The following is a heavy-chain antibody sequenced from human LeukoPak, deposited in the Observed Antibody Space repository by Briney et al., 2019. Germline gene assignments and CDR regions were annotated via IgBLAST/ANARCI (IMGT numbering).Heavy chain of an antibody. Sequence: ASVKVSCKASGHTFTGYYMHWVRQAPGQGLEWMGWINPNSGGTNYAQKFQGRVTMTRDTSISTAYMELSRLRSDDTAVYYCARDEGYCSSTSCYLDWFDPWGQGTLVTVSS. CDR1: GHTFTGYY. J-gene: IGHJ5*02. D-gene: IGHD2-2*01. CDR3: ARDEGYCSSTSCYLDWFDP. V-gene: IGHV1-2*02. CDR2: INPNSGGT.